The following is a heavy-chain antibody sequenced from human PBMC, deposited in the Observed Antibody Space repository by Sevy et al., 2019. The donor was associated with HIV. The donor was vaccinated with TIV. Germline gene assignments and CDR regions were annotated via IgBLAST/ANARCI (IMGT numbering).Heavy chain of an antibody. CDR2: TNPKSDVT. V-gene: IGHV1-2*02. CDR3: SRDQEYCSTSTNTCYSGLDS. CDR1: GYKFTDYY. D-gene: IGHD2-2*01. J-gene: IGHJ4*02. Sequence: ASVKVSCKTSGYKFTDYYIHWVRQAPGQGLEWLGWTNPKSDVTKSALKFHGRVTMTKDRSTNTAYLELSGLRSDDTAVYFWSRDQEYCSTSTNTCYSGLDSWGQGTLVTVSS.